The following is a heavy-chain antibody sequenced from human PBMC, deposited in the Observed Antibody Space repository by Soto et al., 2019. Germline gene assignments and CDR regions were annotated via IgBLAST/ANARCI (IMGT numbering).Heavy chain of an antibody. D-gene: IGHD2-21*02. CDR3: ARVRWGLRDTRPSVKYGLDV. Sequence: ASVKVSCKASGYTFTNYGFSWVRQAPGQGLEWMGWISTYNGNTNSAEKFQGRVTMTTDTSTSTGYMEMRGLRSDDTAVYYCARVRWGLRDTRPSVKYGLDVWGQGTTVTVSS. V-gene: IGHV1-18*01. CDR2: ISTYNGNT. CDR1: GYTFTNYG. J-gene: IGHJ6*02.